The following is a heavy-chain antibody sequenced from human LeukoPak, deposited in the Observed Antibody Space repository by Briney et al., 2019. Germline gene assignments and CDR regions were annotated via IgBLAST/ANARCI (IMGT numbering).Heavy chain of an antibody. V-gene: IGHV1-8*01. Sequence: ASVKVSCKASGYTFTSYDINWVRQATGQGLEWMGWMNPNSGNTGYAQKFQGRVTMTRNTSISTAYMELSSLRSEDTAVYYCASSVIAAADSYDAFDIWGQGTMVTVSS. CDR1: GYTFTSYD. J-gene: IGHJ3*02. CDR3: ASSVIAAADSYDAFDI. D-gene: IGHD6-13*01. CDR2: MNPNSGNT.